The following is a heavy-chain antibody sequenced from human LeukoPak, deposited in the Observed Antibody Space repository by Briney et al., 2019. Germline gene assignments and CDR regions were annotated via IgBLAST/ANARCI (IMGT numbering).Heavy chain of an antibody. D-gene: IGHD3-22*01. CDR3: ARGDYYYDSSGSNDAFDI. V-gene: IGHV4-59*12. CDR2: IYYSGST. CDR1: GGSLSSYY. Sequence: SETLSLTRTVSGGSLSSYYWSWIRQPPGKGLEWIGYIYYSGSTNYNPSLKSRVTMSVDTSKNQFSLKLSSVTAADTAVYYCARGDYYYDSSGSNDAFDIWGQGTMVTVSS. J-gene: IGHJ3*02.